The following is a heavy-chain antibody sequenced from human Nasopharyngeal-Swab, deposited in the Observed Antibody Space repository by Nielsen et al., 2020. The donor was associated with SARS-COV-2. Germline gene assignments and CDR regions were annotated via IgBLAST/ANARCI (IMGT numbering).Heavy chain of an antibody. V-gene: IGHV1-69*04. J-gene: IGHJ6*02. CDR1: GGTFSSYA. D-gene: IGHD6-13*01. Sequence: SVKVSCKASGGTFSSYAISWVRQAPGQGLEWMGRIIPILGIANYAQKFQGRVTITAEKSTSTAYMELSSLRSEDTAVYYCARLAAALRGWGMDVWGQGTTVTVSS. CDR3: ARLAAALRGWGMDV. CDR2: IIPILGIA.